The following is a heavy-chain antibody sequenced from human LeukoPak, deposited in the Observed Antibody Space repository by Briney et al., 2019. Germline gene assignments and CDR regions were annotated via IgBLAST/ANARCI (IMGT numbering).Heavy chain of an antibody. D-gene: IGHD5-24*01. J-gene: IGHJ4*02. CDR2: IYYSGST. Sequence: SETLSLTCTVSGGSISSYYWSWVRQPPGKGLEWVGYIYYSGSTNYNPSLKSRVTISVDTSNNQFSLKLNSVTAADTAVYYCVRHRSKWLQSSFDYWGQGTLVTVSS. CDR3: VRHRSKWLQSSFDY. CDR1: GGSISSYY. V-gene: IGHV4-59*08.